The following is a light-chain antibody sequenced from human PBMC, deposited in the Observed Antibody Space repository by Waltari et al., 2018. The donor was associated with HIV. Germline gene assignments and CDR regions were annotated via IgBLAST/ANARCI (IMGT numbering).Light chain of an antibody. Sequence: QSVLTQPPSASGTPGQRVTISCSGSSSNIGSNTVSWYQQVPGTAPKVFIYSNDYRPAGVPDRFSGSKSGTSASLAISGLQSEDEADYYCATWDDSLNGWVFGGGTKVTVL. CDR1: SSNIGSNT. J-gene: IGLJ3*02. CDR3: ATWDDSLNGWV. V-gene: IGLV1-44*01. CDR2: SND.